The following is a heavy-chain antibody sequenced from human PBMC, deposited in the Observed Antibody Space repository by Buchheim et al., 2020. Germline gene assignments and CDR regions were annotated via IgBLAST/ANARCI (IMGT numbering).Heavy chain of an antibody. CDR1: GFTFSSFS. D-gene: IGHD1/OR15-1a*01. J-gene: IGHJ3*02. Sequence: EVQLLESGGGMVQPGGSLRLSCAASGFTFSSFSMGWVRQAPGMGLEWVSGLTGGGESAFYAASVKGRFTISRGHSKNTLYLQMNRLRADDTAVYYCGGDGGTNAFDIWGQGT. V-gene: IGHV3-23*01. CDR2: LTGGGESA. CDR3: GGDGGTNAFDI.